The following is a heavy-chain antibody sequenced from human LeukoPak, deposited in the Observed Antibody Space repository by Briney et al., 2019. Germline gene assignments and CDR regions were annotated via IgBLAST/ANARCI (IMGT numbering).Heavy chain of an antibody. J-gene: IGHJ5*02. D-gene: IGHD6-13*01. V-gene: IGHV3-21*01. CDR2: TSSSGNYI. CDR1: GFTFSSYS. CDR3: ARDREEPGIAAVTNMRFDP. Sequence: PGGSLRLSCAASGFTFSSYSMSWVRQAPGKGLEWVSFTSSSGNYIYYADSVKGRFTISRDNAKNSLFLQMNSLRAEDTAVYYCARDREEPGIAAVTNMRFDPWGQGTLVTVSS.